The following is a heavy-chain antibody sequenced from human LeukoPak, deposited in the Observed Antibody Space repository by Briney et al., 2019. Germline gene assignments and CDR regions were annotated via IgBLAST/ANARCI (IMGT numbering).Heavy chain of an antibody. J-gene: IGHJ3*02. CDR3: ARLSSGWYGDI. CDR1: GYSFTSYW. Sequence: GESLKISCKGSGYSFTSYWIAWVRHMPGKGLDWMGIIYLGDSDTRYSPSFRGQVTISADKSISTAYLQWSSLKASDTAMYYCARLSSGWYGDIWGQGTMVTVSS. V-gene: IGHV5-51*01. CDR2: IYLGDSDT. D-gene: IGHD6-13*01.